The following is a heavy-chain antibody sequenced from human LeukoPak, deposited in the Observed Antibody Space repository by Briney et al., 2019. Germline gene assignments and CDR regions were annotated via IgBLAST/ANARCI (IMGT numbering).Heavy chain of an antibody. D-gene: IGHD3-10*01. CDR3: ATDLNYGSGSRDY. CDR2: FDPEDGET. CDR1: GYTLTELS. Sequence: ASVKVSRKVSGYTLTELSMHWVRQAPGKGLEWMGGFDPEDGETIYAQKFQGRVTMTEDTSTDTAYMELSSLRSEDTAVYYCATDLNYGSGSRDYWGQGTLVTVSS. V-gene: IGHV1-24*01. J-gene: IGHJ4*02.